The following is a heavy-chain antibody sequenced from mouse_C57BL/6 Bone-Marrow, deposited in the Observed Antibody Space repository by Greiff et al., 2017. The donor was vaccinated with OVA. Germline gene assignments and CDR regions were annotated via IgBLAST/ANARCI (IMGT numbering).Heavy chain of an antibody. CDR2: ISDGGSYT. J-gene: IGHJ1*03. CDR3: ARGGRGYFDV. Sequence: EVKLMESGGGLVKPGGSLKLSCAASGFTFSSYAMSWVRQTPEKRLEWVATISDGGSYTYYPDNVKGRFTISRDNAKNNLYLQMSHLKSEDTAMYCCARGGRGYFDVWGTGTTVTVSS. CDR1: GFTFSSYA. V-gene: IGHV5-4*03. D-gene: IGHD1-1*01.